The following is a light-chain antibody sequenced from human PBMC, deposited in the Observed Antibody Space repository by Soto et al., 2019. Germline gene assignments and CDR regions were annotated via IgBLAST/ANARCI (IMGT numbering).Light chain of an antibody. CDR2: TDN. Sequence: QSVLTQPPSASGTPGQRVTFSCSGSSSNIGSNAVNWYQHLPGTAPKLIIYTDNKRPSGVPDRFSGSKSGTSASLAISGLQSEDEADYYCAAWDASLRAVVFGGGTKLTVL. CDR3: AAWDASLRAVV. CDR1: SSNIGSNA. J-gene: IGLJ2*01. V-gene: IGLV1-44*01.